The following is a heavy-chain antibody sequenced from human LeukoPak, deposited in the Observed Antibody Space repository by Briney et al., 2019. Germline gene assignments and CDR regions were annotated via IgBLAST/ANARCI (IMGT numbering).Heavy chain of an antibody. CDR1: GGSVSNNH. Sequence: SETLSLTCTVSGGSVSNNHWSWFRQSTEKGLEWIGYAYDSGISNYNPSLESRVTLSVDTSKNQFSLRLTSVTAADTAVYFCARRAGTGTPVYFDYWGQGVLVTVSS. V-gene: IGHV4-59*02. CDR3: ARRAGTGTPVYFDY. CDR2: AYDSGIS. J-gene: IGHJ4*02. D-gene: IGHD6-19*01.